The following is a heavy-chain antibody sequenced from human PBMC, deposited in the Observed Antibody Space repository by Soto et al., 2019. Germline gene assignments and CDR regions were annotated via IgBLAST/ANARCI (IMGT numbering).Heavy chain of an antibody. J-gene: IGHJ6*03. CDR2: IYYSGST. CDR1: GGSISSSSYY. Sequence: SETLSLTCTVSGGSISSSSYYWGWIRQPPGKGLEWIGSIYYSGSTYYNPSLKSRVTISVDTSKNQFSLKLSSVTAADTAVYYCARLSRPTYYYGSGSRLGYYYYYMDVWGKGTTATVSS. V-gene: IGHV4-39*01. CDR3: ARLSRPTYYYGSGSRLGYYYYYMDV. D-gene: IGHD3-10*01.